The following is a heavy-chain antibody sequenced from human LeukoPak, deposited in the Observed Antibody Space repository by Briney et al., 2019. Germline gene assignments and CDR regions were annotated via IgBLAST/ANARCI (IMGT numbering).Heavy chain of an antibody. V-gene: IGHV1-24*01. D-gene: IGHD6-6*01. CDR3: ATFEYSSSSRPFAYYYYMDV. J-gene: IGHJ6*03. CDR1: GYTLTELS. CDR2: FDPEDGET. Sequence: ASVKVSCKVSGYTLTELSMHWVRQAPGKGLEWMGGFDPEDGETIYAQKFQGRVTMTEDTSTDTAYMELSSLRSEDTAVYYCATFEYSSSSRPFAYYYYMDVWGKGTTVTVSS.